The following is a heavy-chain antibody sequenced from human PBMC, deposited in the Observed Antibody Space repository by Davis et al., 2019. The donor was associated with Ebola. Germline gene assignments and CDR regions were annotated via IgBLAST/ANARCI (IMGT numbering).Heavy chain of an antibody. CDR1: GFTFSSYA. CDR3: ARDEYYDILTGYPRGY. CDR2: ISYDGSNK. V-gene: IGHV3-30-3*01. J-gene: IGHJ4*02. D-gene: IGHD3-9*01. Sequence: GESLKISCAASGFTFSSYAMHWVRQAPGKGLEWVAVISYDGSNKYYADSVKGRFTISRDNSKNTLYLQMNSLRAEDTAVYYCARDEYYDILTGYPRGYWGQGTLVTVSS.